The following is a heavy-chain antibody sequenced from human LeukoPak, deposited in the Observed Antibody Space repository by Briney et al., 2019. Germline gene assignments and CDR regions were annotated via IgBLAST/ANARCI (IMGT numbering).Heavy chain of an antibody. V-gene: IGHV3-48*03. CDR3: AALWVAPAGVDP. J-gene: IGHJ5*02. D-gene: IGHD3-16*01. CDR2: ISPSGNTV. CDR1: GFNFSRYE. Sequence: PGGSLRLSCAVSGFNFSRYEMHWLRQAPGKGLHWISYISPSGNTVYYADSVKGRFPISRDNAKKSLYLQMNSLSAVDTAVYYCAALWVAPAGVDPWGEGTLVTVSS.